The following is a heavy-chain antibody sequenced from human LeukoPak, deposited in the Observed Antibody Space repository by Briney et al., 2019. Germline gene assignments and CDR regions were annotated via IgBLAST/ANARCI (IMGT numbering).Heavy chain of an antibody. V-gene: IGHV4-34*01. Sequence: SETLSLTCAVYGGSFSGYYWSWIRQPPGKGLEWIGEINHSGSTNYNPSLKSRVTISVDTSKNQFSLKLSSVTAADTAVYYCALTYCSSTSCYIGAFDIWGQGTMVTVSS. J-gene: IGHJ3*02. CDR3: ALTYCSSTSCYIGAFDI. CDR1: GGSFSGYY. D-gene: IGHD2-2*02. CDR2: INHSGST.